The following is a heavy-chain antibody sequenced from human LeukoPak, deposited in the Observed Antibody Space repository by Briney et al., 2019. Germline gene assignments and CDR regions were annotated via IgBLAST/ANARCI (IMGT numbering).Heavy chain of an antibody. CDR2: ISGSGGST. J-gene: IGHJ4*02. CDR1: EFTFSGYA. CDR3: GKAQSGSYYRSGLDY. D-gene: IGHD1-26*01. Sequence: PGGSLRLSCAASEFTFSGYAMSWVRQAPGKGLEWVSAISGSGGSTYYADSVKGRFTISRDNSKNTLYLQMSSLRAEDTAVYYCGKAQSGSYYRSGLDYWGQGTLVTVSS. V-gene: IGHV3-23*01.